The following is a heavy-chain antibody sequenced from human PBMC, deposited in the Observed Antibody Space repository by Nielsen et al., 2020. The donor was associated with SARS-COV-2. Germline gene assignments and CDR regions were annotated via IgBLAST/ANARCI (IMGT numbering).Heavy chain of an antibody. CDR3: ASVRSSQSVAEHIFDY. V-gene: IGHV3-43*01. J-gene: IGHJ4*02. CDR2: ISWDGGST. CDR1: GFTFDDYT. Sequence: GESLKISCAASGFTFDDYTMHWVRQAPGKGLEWVSLISWDGGSTYYADSVKGRFTISKDNSKNSLYLQMNSLRAEDTAVYYCASVRSSQSVAEHIFDYWGQGTLVTVSS. D-gene: IGHD2-15*01.